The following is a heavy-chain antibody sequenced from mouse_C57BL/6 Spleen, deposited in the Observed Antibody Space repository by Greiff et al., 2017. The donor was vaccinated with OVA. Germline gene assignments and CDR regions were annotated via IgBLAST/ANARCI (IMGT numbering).Heavy chain of an antibody. CDR1: GYTFTSYW. CDR2: IDPSDSET. J-gene: IGHJ4*01. V-gene: IGHV1-52*01. D-gene: IGHD1-1*01. CDR3: ARSRNYDGGYYAMDY. Sequence: QVQLQQPGAELVRPGSSVKLSCKASGYTFTSYWLHWVKQRPIQGLEWIGNIDPSDSETHYNQKFKDKATLTVDKSYSTAYMQLSSLTSEDSAVYYCARSRNYDGGYYAMDYWGQGTSVTVSS.